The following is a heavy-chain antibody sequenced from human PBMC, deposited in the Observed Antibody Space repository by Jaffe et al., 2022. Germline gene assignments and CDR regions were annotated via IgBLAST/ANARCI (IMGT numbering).Heavy chain of an antibody. CDR1: GFTFSDHY. V-gene: IGHV3-72*01. CDR3: ARGVRYYDFWSGYYHYYYYYYMDV. D-gene: IGHD3-3*01. J-gene: IGHJ6*03. CDR2: TRNKANSYTT. Sequence: EVQLVESGGGLVQPGGSLRLSCAASGFTFSDHYMDWVRQAPGKGLEWVGRTRNKANSYTTEYAASVKGRFTISRDDSKNSLYLQMNSLKTEDTAVYYCARGVRYYDFWSGYYHYYYYYYMDVWGKGTTVTVSS.